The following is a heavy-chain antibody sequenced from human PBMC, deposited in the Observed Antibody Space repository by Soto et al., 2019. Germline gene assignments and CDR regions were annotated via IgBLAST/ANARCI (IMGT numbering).Heavy chain of an antibody. CDR1: GFTFSSYA. V-gene: IGHV3-23*01. CDR2: ISGSGGSS. CDR3: AKARSFLSRVWFDP. Sequence: GGSLRLSCAASGFTFSSYAMSWVRQAPGKGLEWVSAISGSGGSSYYADSVKGRFTISRDNSKNTLYLQMNSLRAEDTAVYYCAKARSFLSRVWFDPWGQGTLVTVSS. J-gene: IGHJ5*02.